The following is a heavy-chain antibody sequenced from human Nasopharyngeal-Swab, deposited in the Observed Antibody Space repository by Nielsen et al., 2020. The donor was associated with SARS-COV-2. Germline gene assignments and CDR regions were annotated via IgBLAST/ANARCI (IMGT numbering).Heavy chain of an antibody. V-gene: IGHV4-59*12. D-gene: IGHD3-16*02. J-gene: IGHJ4*02. CDR1: GGSISSYY. Sequence: SETLSLTCSVSGGSISSYYWSWIRQTPGKGLEYIGYIYYTGSTNYNPSLKSRVTISVDTSKNQFSLKLSSVTAADTAVYYCARDRGNYDYVWGSYRRMYYFDYWGQGTLVTVSS. CDR3: ARDRGNYDYVWGSYRRMYYFDY. CDR2: IYYTGST.